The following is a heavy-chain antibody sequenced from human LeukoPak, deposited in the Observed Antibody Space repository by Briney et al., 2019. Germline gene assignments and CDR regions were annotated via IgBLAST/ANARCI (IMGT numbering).Heavy chain of an antibody. D-gene: IGHD6-25*01. CDR3: AGIIAAYFDY. Sequence: SQTLSLTCTVSGGSISSGSYYWSWIRQPAGKGLGWIGRIYTSGSTNYNPSLKSRVTISVDTSKNQFSLKLSSVTAADTAVYYCAGIIAAYFDYWGQGTLVTVSS. V-gene: IGHV4-61*02. CDR2: IYTSGST. J-gene: IGHJ4*02. CDR1: GGSISSGSYY.